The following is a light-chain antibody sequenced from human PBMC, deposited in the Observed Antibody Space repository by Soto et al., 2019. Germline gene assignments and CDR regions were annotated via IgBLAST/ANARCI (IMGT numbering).Light chain of an antibody. J-gene: IGKJ1*01. V-gene: IGKV1-39*01. CDR1: QSISSY. Sequence: DIQLTHSPSSLSASVGDRVTITWRASQSISSYLNWYQQKPGKAPKLLIYAASSLQSGVPSRFSGSGSGTDFTLTISSLQPEDFATYYCQQSYSTARTFGQGTKVDIK. CDR3: QQSYSTART. CDR2: AAS.